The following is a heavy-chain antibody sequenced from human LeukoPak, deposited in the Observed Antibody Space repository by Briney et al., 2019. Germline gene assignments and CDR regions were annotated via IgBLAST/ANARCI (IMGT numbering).Heavy chain of an antibody. CDR3: ARGVSDILTGYYDPTIRGDWFDP. Sequence: SGGSLRLSCAASGFTFSSYGMHWVRQAPGKGLEWVAVISYDGSNKYYADSVKGRFTISRDNSKNTLYLQMNSLRAEDTAVYYCARGVSDILTGYYDPTIRGDWFDPWGQGTLVTVSS. V-gene: IGHV3-30*03. CDR2: ISYDGSNK. J-gene: IGHJ5*02. CDR1: GFTFSSYG. D-gene: IGHD3-9*01.